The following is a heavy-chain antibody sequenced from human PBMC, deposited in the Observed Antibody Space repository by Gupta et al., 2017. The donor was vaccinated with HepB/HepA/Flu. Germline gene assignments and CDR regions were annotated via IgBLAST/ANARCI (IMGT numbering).Heavy chain of an antibody. D-gene: IGHD1-7*01. CDR1: GGSFSGYY. Sequence: QVQLQQWGAGLLTPSETLSLTCAVSGGSFSGYYWTWIRQSPGKGLEWIGEINHTGSTNYNPSLKSRVTISVDTSKNQFSLKLRSVTAADTAVYYCARDGNYGVRLYYNYMDVWGKGTTVTVSS. CDR3: ARDGNYGVRLYYNYMDV. V-gene: IGHV4-34*01. CDR2: INHTGST. J-gene: IGHJ6*03.